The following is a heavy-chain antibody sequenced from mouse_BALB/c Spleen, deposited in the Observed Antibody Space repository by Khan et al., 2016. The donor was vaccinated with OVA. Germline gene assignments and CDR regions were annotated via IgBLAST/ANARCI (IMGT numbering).Heavy chain of an antibody. V-gene: IGHV3-8*02. CDR1: GDSITSGY. Sequence: EVKLEESGPSLVKPSQTLSLTCSVTGDSITSGYWCWIRKFPGNKLEYMGYILYSGSTYYNPSHKSRISITRHTSQNQYYLQMNSVTTEDTATYYCARSTYKYSFAYWGQGTLVTVSA. D-gene: IGHD2-14*01. J-gene: IGHJ3*01. CDR2: ILYSGST. CDR3: ARSTYKYSFAY.